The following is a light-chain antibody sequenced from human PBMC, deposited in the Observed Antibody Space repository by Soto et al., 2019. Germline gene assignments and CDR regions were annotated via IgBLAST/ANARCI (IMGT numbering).Light chain of an antibody. CDR2: GAS. V-gene: IGKV3-20*01. J-gene: IGKJ5*01. CDR1: QSVSRR. CDR3: QPCGGSPIT. Sequence: SSGTLAVSGGGRVTLSCSASQSVSRRLAWYQHRPGQSPRLLISGASMRASGVPVRFSGSGYGTDFTLTLTRLEPEAFAAYYCQPCGGSPITFGLGTRLEIK.